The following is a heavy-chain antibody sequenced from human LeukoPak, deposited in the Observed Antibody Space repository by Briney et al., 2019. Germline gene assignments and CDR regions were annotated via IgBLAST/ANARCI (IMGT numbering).Heavy chain of an antibody. D-gene: IGHD2-21*02. CDR1: GGSISSYY. J-gene: IGHJ4*02. V-gene: IGHV4-4*07. CDR2: IHTSGST. Sequence: SETLSLTCTFSGGSISSYYWSWIRQPAGKGLEWIGRIHTSGSTNYNPSLKSRVTISVDTSKNQFSLKLSSVTAADTAVYYCARAVDCGGDCYPASDYWGQGTLVTVSS. CDR3: ARAVDCGGDCYPASDY.